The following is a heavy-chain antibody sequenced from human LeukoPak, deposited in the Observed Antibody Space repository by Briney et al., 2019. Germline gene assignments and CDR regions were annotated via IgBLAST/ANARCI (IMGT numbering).Heavy chain of an antibody. CDR1: GYTFTSYY. CDR2: INPSGGST. Sequence: ASVKVSCKASGYTFTSYYMHWVRQAPGQGLEWMGIINPSGGSTSYAQKFQGRVTMTRDTSTSTVYMELSSLRSEDMAVYYCARDRGSGWEVYGMDVWGKGTTVTVSS. V-gene: IGHV1-46*01. J-gene: IGHJ6*04. D-gene: IGHD6-19*01. CDR3: ARDRGSGWEVYGMDV.